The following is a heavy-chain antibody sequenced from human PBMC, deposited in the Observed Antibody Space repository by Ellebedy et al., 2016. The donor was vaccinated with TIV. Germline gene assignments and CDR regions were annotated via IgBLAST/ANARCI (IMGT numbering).Heavy chain of an antibody. D-gene: IGHD1-26*01. CDR3: AKGPVGAAN. J-gene: IGHJ4*02. V-gene: IGHV1-8*02. CDR2: MNPSTGKS. CDR1: GYTFSDYG. Sequence: AASVKVSCKTSGYTFSDYGISWVRQDTGQGLEWMGWMNPSTGKSDYAQKYQGRVTMTANTSISTAYMELSSLTSDDTAVYYCAKGPVGAANWGQGTLVTVSS.